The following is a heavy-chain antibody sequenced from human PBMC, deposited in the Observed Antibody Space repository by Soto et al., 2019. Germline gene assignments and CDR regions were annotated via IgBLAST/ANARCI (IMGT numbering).Heavy chain of an antibody. D-gene: IGHD3-10*01. CDR2: ISSSSSYI. Sequence: PGGSLRLSCAASGFTFSSYSMNWVRQAPGKGLEWVSSISSSSSYIYYADSVKGRFTISRDNAKNSLYLQMNSLRAEDTAVYYCARDRRVYGSGSYYNVPSDYGMDVWGQGTTVTVSS. V-gene: IGHV3-21*01. CDR1: GFTFSSYS. CDR3: ARDRRVYGSGSYYNVPSDYGMDV. J-gene: IGHJ6*02.